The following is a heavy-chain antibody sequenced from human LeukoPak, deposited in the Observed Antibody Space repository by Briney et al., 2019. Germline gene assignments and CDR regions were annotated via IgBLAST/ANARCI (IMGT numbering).Heavy chain of an antibody. V-gene: IGHV1-2*06. D-gene: IGHD7-27*01. CDR3: ARDLPSTPYWGLDY. CDR1: GYTLIDYY. Sequence: GASVKVSCKASGYTLIDYYIHWVRQAPGQGLEWMGRINPNSGGSNYAQNFQDRVTMTRDTSISTAYMELSRLTSDDTALYYCARDLPSTPYWGLDYWGQGTLVTVSS. CDR2: INPNSGGS. J-gene: IGHJ4*02.